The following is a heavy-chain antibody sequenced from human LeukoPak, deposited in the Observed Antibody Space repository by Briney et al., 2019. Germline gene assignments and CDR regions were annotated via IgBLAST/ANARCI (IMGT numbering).Heavy chain of an antibody. CDR1: GGSISSYY. Sequence: SETLSLTCTVSGGSISSYYWGWIRQPPGKGLEWIGYIYYSGSTNYNPSLKSRVTISVDTSKNQFSLKLSSVTAADTAVYYCARLPQTVYGDYVGDYWGQGTLVTVSS. V-gene: IGHV4-59*01. CDR2: IYYSGST. CDR3: ARLPQTVYGDYVGDY. D-gene: IGHD4-17*01. J-gene: IGHJ4*02.